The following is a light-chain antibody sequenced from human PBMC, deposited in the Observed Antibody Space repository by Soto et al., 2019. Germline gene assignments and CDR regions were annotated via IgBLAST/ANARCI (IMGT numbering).Light chain of an antibody. CDR2: GAS. Sequence: EIVLTKSPGTLYLPPGERATLSCRASQSVSSSYLAWYQHKPGQEPRLLIYGASSRATGIPDRFSGSGSGTDFTLTISRLEPEDFAVYYCQQYGSSPLTFGGGTKVEIK. V-gene: IGKV3-20*01. CDR1: QSVSSSY. J-gene: IGKJ4*01. CDR3: QQYGSSPLT.